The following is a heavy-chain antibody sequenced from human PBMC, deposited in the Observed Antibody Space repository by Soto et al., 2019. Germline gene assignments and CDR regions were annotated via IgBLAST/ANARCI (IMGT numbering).Heavy chain of an antibody. J-gene: IGHJ4*02. Sequence: QVQLQESGPGLVKPSQTLSLTCTVSGGSISSGGYYWSWIRQHPGKGLEWIGYIYYSGSTYYNPSLKSRVTISVDTSKNQFSLKLSSVTAADTAVYYCARSGVTMIVGPYYFDYWGQGTLVTVSS. CDR3: ARSGVTMIVGPYYFDY. V-gene: IGHV4-31*03. CDR1: GGSISSGGYY. CDR2: IYYSGST. D-gene: IGHD3-22*01.